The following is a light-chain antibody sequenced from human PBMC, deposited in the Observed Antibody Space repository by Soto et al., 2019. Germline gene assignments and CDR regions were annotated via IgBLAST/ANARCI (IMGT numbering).Light chain of an antibody. V-gene: IGKV3-20*01. J-gene: IGKJ1*01. Sequence: EIVLTQSPGTLSLSPGERATLSCRASQTVSSYLAWYQQKPGQAPRLLIYGASSRATGIPERFSGSGSGTDFTFTISRLEPDDFAVYYCQHYGSSRTFGQGTKVDIK. CDR3: QHYGSSRT. CDR1: QTVSSY. CDR2: GAS.